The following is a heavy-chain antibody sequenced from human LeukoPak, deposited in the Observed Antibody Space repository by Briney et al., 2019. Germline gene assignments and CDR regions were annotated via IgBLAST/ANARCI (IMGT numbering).Heavy chain of an antibody. J-gene: IGHJ4*02. CDR3: ARESYCSGGSCPSLDY. D-gene: IGHD2-15*01. CDR2: IYSGGST. V-gene: IGHV3-53*01. Sequence: GRSLRLSCAASGFTVSSNYMSWVRQAPGKGLEWVSVIYSGGSTYYADSVKGRFTISRDNSKNTLYLQMNSLRAEDTAVYYCARESYCSGGSCPSLDYWGQGTLVTVSS. CDR1: GFTVSSNY.